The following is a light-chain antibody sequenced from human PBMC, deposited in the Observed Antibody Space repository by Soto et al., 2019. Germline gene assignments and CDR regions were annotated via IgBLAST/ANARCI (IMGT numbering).Light chain of an antibody. J-gene: IGLJ1*01. CDR1: RNDVTAYNF. Sequence: SPLPQRSAVSVTPGQSVAVSCTGTRNDVTAYNFVSWYQQHPGKAPAIMVFDVSKRRRGASNGLSGSKSGNTASLTISGLQAEDEADYYCSSYTSGGNYVFGTGTKVTVL. CDR2: DVS. CDR3: SSYTSGGNYV. V-gene: IGLV2-14*01.